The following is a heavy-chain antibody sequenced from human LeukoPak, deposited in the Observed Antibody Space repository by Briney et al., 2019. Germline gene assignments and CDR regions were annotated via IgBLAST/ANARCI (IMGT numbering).Heavy chain of an antibody. Sequence: GGSLRLSCAASGFTFSDYYMSWLRQAPGRGLEWVSYISSSGSTIYYADSVKGRFTISRDNAKNSLYLQMNSLRAEDTAVYYCARDRDPYCSSTSCYTPDYWGQGTLVTVSS. V-gene: IGHV3-11*01. CDR1: GFTFSDYY. J-gene: IGHJ4*02. CDR3: ARDRDPYCSSTSCYTPDY. CDR2: ISSSGSTI. D-gene: IGHD2-2*02.